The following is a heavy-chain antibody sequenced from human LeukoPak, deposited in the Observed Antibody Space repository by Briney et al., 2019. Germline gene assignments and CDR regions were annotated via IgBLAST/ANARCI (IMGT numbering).Heavy chain of an antibody. V-gene: IGHV4-4*07. Sequence: SETLSLTCTVSGGSISSYYWSWIRQPAGKGLEWIGRIYTSGSTNYNPSLKSRVTMSVDTSKNQFSLKLSSVTAADTAVYYCASEAAYYYGSGSYYRPYYFDYWGQGTLVTVSS. CDR2: IYTSGST. D-gene: IGHD3-10*01. CDR3: ASEAAYYYGSGSYYRPYYFDY. CDR1: GGSISSYY. J-gene: IGHJ4*02.